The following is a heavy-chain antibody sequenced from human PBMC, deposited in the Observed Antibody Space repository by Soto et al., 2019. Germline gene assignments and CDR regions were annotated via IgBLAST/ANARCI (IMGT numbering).Heavy chain of an antibody. V-gene: IGHV3-74*01. J-gene: IGHJ4*02. CDR2: ISSDGSRT. CDR3: AREGYGIDY. Sequence: WWSLRLSCSASGVTFSSDCMHWFCQAPGKGLVWVSRISSDGSRTSYADSVKGRFPISRDDAKNTLYLQMHSLSAEDTAVYYCAREGYGIDYWGPGTQVNVSS. CDR1: GVTFSSDC. D-gene: IGHD5-12*01.